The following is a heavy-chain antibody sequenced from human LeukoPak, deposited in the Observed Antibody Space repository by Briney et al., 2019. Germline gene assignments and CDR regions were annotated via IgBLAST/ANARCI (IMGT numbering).Heavy chain of an antibody. D-gene: IGHD7-27*01. V-gene: IGHV3-9*01. CDR2: IGCNSRNI. J-gene: IGHJ2*01. Sequence: SLTLSCAASGFTFDDYAFHWVRQPPGKGLEWVSGIGCNSRNIVYTDSVKGRCTISRDNAKNSLYLQMNSLRLEDTALYYCTKVNGDNAAHGSKWYFDVWGRGTLVTVSS. CDR3: TKVNGDNAAHGSKWYFDV. CDR1: GFTFDDYA.